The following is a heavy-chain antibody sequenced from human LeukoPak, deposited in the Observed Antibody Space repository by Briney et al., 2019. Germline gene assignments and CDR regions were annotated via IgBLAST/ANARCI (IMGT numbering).Heavy chain of an antibody. CDR3: ARGVVVPTSLDN. CDR1: GGSVISHY. CDR2: IHYSGST. D-gene: IGHD2-2*01. J-gene: IGHJ4*02. Sequence: SETLSLTCTVSGGSVISHYWSWIRQPPGKGLEWIGYIHYSGSTNYNPSLKSRVTISVGTSKNQFSLKVSSVTAADTAVYYCARGVVVPTSLDNWGQGALVTVSS. V-gene: IGHV4-59*02.